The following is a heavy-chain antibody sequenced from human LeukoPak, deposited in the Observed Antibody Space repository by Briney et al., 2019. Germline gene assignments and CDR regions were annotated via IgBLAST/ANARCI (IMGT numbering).Heavy chain of an antibody. CDR3: ARLTTVTAFLDY. V-gene: IGHV4-59*08. D-gene: IGHD4-17*01. Sequence: SETLSLTCTVSGGSISSYYWSWIRQPPGKGLEWIGYIYYSGSTNYNPSLKSRVTISVDTSKNQFSLKLSSVTAADTAVYYCARLTTVTAFLDYWGQGTLVTVSS. J-gene: IGHJ4*02. CDR1: GGSISSYY. CDR2: IYYSGST.